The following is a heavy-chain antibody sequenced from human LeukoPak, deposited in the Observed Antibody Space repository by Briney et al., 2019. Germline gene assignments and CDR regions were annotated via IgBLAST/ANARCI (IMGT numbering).Heavy chain of an antibody. V-gene: IGHV4-59*01. D-gene: IGHD1-26*01. Sequence: SETLSLTCTVAGGSISTYYWSWIRQPPGKGLGWIGYIFYSGRTNYNPSLKSRVTISVDTSKNQFSLKLSSVTAADTAVYYCARVATYYYYGMDVWAKGPRSPSP. CDR1: GGSISTYY. CDR2: IFYSGRT. CDR3: ARVATYYYYGMDV. J-gene: IGHJ6*02.